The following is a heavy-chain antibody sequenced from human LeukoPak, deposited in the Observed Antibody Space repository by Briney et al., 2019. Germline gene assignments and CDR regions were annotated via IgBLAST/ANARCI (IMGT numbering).Heavy chain of an antibody. J-gene: IGHJ4*02. V-gene: IGHV3-48*01. CDR3: TRGGVFDL. CDR1: GFSFSSYN. Sequence: PGGSLRLSCAASGFSFSSYNMNWVGQSPGRGLEWLSYVTASSYPIYYADSVKGRFTISRDNAKNSLYLQMNSLRAEDTAIYYCTRGGVFDLWGLGTLVTVSS. D-gene: IGHD3-9*01. CDR2: VTASSYPI.